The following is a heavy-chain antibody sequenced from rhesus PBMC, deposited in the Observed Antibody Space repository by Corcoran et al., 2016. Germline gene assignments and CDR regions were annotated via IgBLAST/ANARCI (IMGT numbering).Heavy chain of an antibody. CDR3: ARERGNRFDV. D-gene: IGHD1-32*01. Sequence: QVQLQASGPGLVKPSETLSLTCAVSGGSISSNYWSWIRQAPGKGLEWIGYIYGSGSTDYNPSRKSRVTLAGDTSKNQLSLKLSSVTAADTAVYYCARERGNRFDVWGPGVLVTVSA. CDR2: IYGSGST. V-gene: IGHV4S11*01. J-gene: IGHJ5-1*01. CDR1: GGSISSNY.